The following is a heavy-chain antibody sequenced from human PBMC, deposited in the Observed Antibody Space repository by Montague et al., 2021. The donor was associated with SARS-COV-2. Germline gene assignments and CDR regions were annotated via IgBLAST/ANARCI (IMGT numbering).Heavy chain of an antibody. D-gene: IGHD1-1*01. CDR1: GDSVARISAT. CDR3: TSGREGNYNVMDV. CDR2: TYLRTKWYN. J-gene: IGHJ6*02. Sequence: CAISGDSVARISATSGELRYSPPTRFDFLGSTYLRTKWYNDYAVSVRGRVTINPDTSKNPFSLQLNSVTPEDTAIYYCTSGREGNYNVMDVWGQGTTVTVS. V-gene: IGHV6-1*01.